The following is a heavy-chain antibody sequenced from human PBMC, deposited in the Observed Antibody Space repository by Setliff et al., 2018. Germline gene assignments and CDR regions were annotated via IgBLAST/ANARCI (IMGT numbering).Heavy chain of an antibody. V-gene: IGHV4-31*03. CDR1: GGSISSGGYY. D-gene: IGHD2-21*01. Sequence: KTSETLSLTCTVSGGSISSGGYYWSWIRQHPGKGLEWVGYIYYSGSTYYNPSLKSRVTISVDTSKNQFSLKLSSVAAADTAVYYCARVALVVVIRNAFDIWGQGTMVTV. CDR2: IYYSGST. CDR3: ARVALVVVIRNAFDI. J-gene: IGHJ3*02.